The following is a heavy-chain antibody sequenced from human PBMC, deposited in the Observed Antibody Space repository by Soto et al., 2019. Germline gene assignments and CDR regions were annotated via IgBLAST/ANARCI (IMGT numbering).Heavy chain of an antibody. CDR3: ARQKSVYSAFDV. CDR2: IYYSGST. J-gene: IGHJ3*01. V-gene: IGHV4-59*08. CDR1: GGYIRNYY. D-gene: IGHD2-8*01. Sequence: PSETLSVTCTVSGGYIRNYYWNWIRQSPGKGLEWIGYIYYSGSTNYNPSLKSRVTISVDTSKNQFSLQLISVTAADTALYYCARQKSVYSAFDVWGQGTMVTVSS.